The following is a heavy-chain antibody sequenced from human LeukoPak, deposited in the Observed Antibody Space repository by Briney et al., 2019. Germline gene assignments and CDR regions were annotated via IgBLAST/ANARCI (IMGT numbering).Heavy chain of an antibody. CDR2: ISGSGGST. J-gene: IGHJ4*02. CDR3: AKDQGGTVTFFDY. Sequence: PGGSLRLSCAASGFTFSSYAMSWVRQAPGKGLEWVSAISGSGGSTYYADSVKGRFTISRDNSKNTLDLQMNSLRPEDTAVYYCAKDQGGTVTFFDYWGQGPLVTVSS. CDR1: GFTFSSYA. V-gene: IGHV3-23*01. D-gene: IGHD4-17*01.